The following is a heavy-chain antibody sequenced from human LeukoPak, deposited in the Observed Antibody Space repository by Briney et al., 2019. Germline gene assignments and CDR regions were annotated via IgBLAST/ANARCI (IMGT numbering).Heavy chain of an antibody. J-gene: IGHJ4*02. Sequence: TGGSLRLSCAASGFTFSNAGMSWVRQAPGKGMEWVGRIKSKTDGGTTDYAAPVKGRFTISRDDSKNTLYLQMNSLKTEDTAVYYCTTDITYYDFWSGYPTRADYWGQGTLVTVSS. CDR2: IKSKTDGGTT. V-gene: IGHV3-15*01. CDR1: GFTFSNAG. CDR3: TTDITYYDFWSGYPTRADY. D-gene: IGHD3-3*01.